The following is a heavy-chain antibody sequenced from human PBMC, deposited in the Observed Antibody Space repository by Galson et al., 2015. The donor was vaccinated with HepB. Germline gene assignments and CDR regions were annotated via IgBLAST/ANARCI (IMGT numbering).Heavy chain of an antibody. CDR2: ISYDGSDK. D-gene: IGHD5-18*01. CDR3: AREAGPGYSYYRGMDV. V-gene: IGHV3-30-3*01. CDR1: GFSFSSYA. Sequence: SLRLSCAGSGFSFSSYALHWVRQAPGKGLEWVALISYDGSDKYYADFVRGRFTISRDNSKNTLYLEMNSLRDEDTAIYYCAREAGPGYSYYRGMDVWGQGTTVSVSS. J-gene: IGHJ6*02.